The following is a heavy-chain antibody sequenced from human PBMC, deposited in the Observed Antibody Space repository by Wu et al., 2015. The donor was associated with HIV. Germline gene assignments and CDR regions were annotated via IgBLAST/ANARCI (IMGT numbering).Heavy chain of an antibody. V-gene: IGHV1-18*01. CDR2: ISAYNGNT. Sequence: QVQLVQSGAEVKKPGASVKVSCKASGYTFTSYGISWVRQAPGQGLEWMGWISAYNGNTNYAQKVQGRVTMTTDTSTSTAYMELRSLRSDDTAVYYCARDTSRAGLPYYFDYWGQGTLVTVSS. J-gene: IGHJ4*02. CDR3: ARDTSRAGLPYYFDY. D-gene: IGHD5/OR15-5a*01. CDR1: GYTFTSYG.